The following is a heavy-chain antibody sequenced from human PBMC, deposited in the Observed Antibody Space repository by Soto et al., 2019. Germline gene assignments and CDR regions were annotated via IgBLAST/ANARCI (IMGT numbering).Heavy chain of an antibody. D-gene: IGHD3-9*01. CDR1: GITFGSRA. V-gene: IGHV3-23*01. CDR3: AKDPSTGSADY. Sequence: EVQLLESGGDLIQPGGSLRLSCVASGITFGSRAMSWVRQAPGEGLEWVSTISGGGFDTHYADSVKGRFTISRDNVKDTLYIQMNSLRVEDTAVYYCAKDPSTGSADYWGQGTLVTVSS. J-gene: IGHJ4*02. CDR2: ISGGGFDT.